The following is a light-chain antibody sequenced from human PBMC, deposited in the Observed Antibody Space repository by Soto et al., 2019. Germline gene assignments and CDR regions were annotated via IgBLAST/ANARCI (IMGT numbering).Light chain of an antibody. V-gene: IGLV2-14*01. CDR2: DVT. CDR1: SSDVGGYNY. J-gene: IGLJ2*01. CDR3: SSYTSSSTPVV. Sequence: QSALTQPASVSGSPGQSITISCTGSSSDVGGYNYVSWYQQHPGKAPKLMISDVTHRPSGVSNRFSGSKSANTASLTISGLQAEDEANYYCSSYTSSSTPVVFGGGTQLTVL.